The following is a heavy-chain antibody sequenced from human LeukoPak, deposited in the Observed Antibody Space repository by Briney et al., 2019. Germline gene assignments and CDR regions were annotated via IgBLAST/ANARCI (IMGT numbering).Heavy chain of an antibody. J-gene: IGHJ5*02. CDR3: ARGGNYWPQWWFDP. Sequence: SSETLSLTCTVSGGSISTYYWSWIRQPPGKGLEWIGYIYYTGSTSYNPSLKSRVTMSLDASKNQFSLELNSVTPADTAVYYCARGGNYWPQWWFDPWGRGTLVGVSS. D-gene: IGHD1-26*01. V-gene: IGHV4-59*01. CDR1: GGSISTYY. CDR2: IYYTGST.